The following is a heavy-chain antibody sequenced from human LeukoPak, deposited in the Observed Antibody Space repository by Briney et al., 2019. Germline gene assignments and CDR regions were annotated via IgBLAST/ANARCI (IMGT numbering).Heavy chain of an antibody. CDR3: ARTAMVTDAFDI. J-gene: IGHJ3*02. D-gene: IGHD5-18*01. CDR1: GGSISSYY. V-gene: IGHV4-59*08. CDR2: MYYSGST. Sequence: PSETLSLTCAVSGGSISSYYWSWIRQPPGKGLEWIGSMYYSGSTYYNPSLKSRVTISVDTSKNQFSLKLSSVTAADTAAYYCARTAMVTDAFDIWGQGTMVTVSS.